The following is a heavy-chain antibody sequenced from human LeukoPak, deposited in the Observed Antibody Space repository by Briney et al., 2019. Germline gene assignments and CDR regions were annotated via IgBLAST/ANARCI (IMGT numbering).Heavy chain of an antibody. J-gene: IGHJ4*02. CDR2: ISYDGSNK. D-gene: IGHD6-19*01. V-gene: IGHV3-30*04. CDR1: GFTFSNYA. CDR3: AKDSEAVAGKEGPDY. Sequence: PGGSLRLSCAASGFTFSNYAMHWVRQAPGKGLEWVAVISYDGSNKYYADSVKGRFTISRDNAKNSLYLQMNSLRAADTALYYCAKDSEAVAGKEGPDYGGQGTLVTVSS.